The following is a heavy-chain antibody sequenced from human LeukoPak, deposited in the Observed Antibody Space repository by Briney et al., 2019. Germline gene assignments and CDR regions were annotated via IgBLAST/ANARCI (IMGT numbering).Heavy chain of an antibody. CDR3: ARGGYMSNWFEH. CDR2: FYHSGST. V-gene: IGHV4-4*02. Sequence: SETLSLTCAVSGGSISSSNWWSWVRQPPGKGLEWIGEFYHSGSTNYNPSLKSRVTISVDKSKNQFSLKLTSVTAADTAVYYCARGGYMSNWFEHWGQGTPVTVSS. J-gene: IGHJ5*02. D-gene: IGHD5-12*01. CDR1: GGSISSSNW.